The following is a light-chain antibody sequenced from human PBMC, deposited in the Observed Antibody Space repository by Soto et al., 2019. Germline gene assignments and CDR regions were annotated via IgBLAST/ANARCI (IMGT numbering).Light chain of an antibody. CDR2: DAS. CDR1: QTISTW. J-gene: IGKJ3*01. CDR3: QQYHSYAFT. V-gene: IGKV1-5*01. Sequence: DIQMTQSPSNLSASVGDRVTITCRASQTISTWLAWYQQKPGKAPKLLIFDASSLQSGVPSRFSGSGSGTEFTLTISRLQPDDFATYYCQQYHSYAFTFGPGTIVDI.